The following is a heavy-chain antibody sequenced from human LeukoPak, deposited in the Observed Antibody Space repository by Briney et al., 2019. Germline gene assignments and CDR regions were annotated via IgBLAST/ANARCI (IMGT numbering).Heavy chain of an antibody. J-gene: IGHJ5*02. CDR3: ASTGPPPYVSGWSSPVVFCFDD. Sequence: GGSLRLSCDASGCTFRNYALSWVRQRPAKGLGWVASGGIYDTTHYEDSVKGRFTISRDNSKNKLYLHLSSLRAEDTAVYHCASTGPPPYVSGWSSPVVFCFDDWGQGTLVTVSS. CDR2: GGIYDTT. D-gene: IGHD6-19*01. CDR1: GCTFRNYA. V-gene: IGHV3-23*01.